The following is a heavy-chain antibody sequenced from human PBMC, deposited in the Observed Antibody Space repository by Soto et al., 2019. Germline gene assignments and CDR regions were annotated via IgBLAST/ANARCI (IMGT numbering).Heavy chain of an antibody. CDR1: GGSFGIYP. V-gene: IGHV1-69*04. CDR3: ARESTSGLDY. J-gene: IGHJ4*02. Sequence: QVQLVQSGAEVKKPGSSVKVSCQTSGGSFGIYPISWVRQAPGQGLEWVGRVIPILNVANYTQKLHGRLTLIAHKSTTTAYMELSSLTSEDTAVYYCARESTSGLDYWRQGTRVTVSS. CDR2: VIPILNVA. D-gene: IGHD2-2*01.